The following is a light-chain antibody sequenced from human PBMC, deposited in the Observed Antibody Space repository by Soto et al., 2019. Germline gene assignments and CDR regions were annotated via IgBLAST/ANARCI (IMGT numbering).Light chain of an antibody. CDR2: TAC. J-gene: IGKJ1*01. V-gene: IGKV1-5*03. Sequence: QISHTLFTLYVSVDDRVTITRRATQSINSWLAWYQQKPGKAPKLFIYTACSLESVGPSRFSGSGSGTEFTLTSSSLQSDDLANYCSHQYNTYDSFGEGTRVDIK. CDR1: QSINSW. CDR3: HQYNTYDS.